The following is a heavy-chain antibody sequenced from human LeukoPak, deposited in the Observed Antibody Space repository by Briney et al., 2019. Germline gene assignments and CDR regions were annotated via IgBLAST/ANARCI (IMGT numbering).Heavy chain of an antibody. J-gene: IGHJ4*02. Sequence: GGSLRLSCAASGLTFSSYAMSWVRQAPGKGLEWVSAISGSGGSTYYADSVKGRFTISRDISKNTLYLQMNSLRAEDTAVYYCAKGIHCSGGSCYYPFDYWGQGTLVTVSS. V-gene: IGHV3-23*01. D-gene: IGHD2-15*01. CDR2: ISGSGGST. CDR3: AKGIHCSGGSCYYPFDY. CDR1: GLTFSSYA.